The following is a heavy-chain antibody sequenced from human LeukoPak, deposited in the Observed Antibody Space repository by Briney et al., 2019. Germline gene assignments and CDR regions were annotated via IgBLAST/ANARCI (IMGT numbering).Heavy chain of an antibody. Sequence: SETLSLTCTVSGGSATDYYWSWIRQPPGKGLEWIGYIYYSGSTNYNPSLKSRVTISVDTSKNQFSLKLSSVTAADTAVYYCARAPVLGAFDIWGQGTMVTVSS. CDR1: GGSATDYY. CDR3: ARAPVLGAFDI. CDR2: IYYSGST. D-gene: IGHD2-15*01. J-gene: IGHJ3*02. V-gene: IGHV4-59*02.